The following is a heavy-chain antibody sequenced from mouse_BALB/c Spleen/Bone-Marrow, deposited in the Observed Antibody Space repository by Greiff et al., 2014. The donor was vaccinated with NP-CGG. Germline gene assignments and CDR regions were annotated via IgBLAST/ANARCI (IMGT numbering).Heavy chain of an antibody. CDR3: ARGRGWYFDY. CDR2: IYPGDGDT. J-gene: IGHJ2*01. D-gene: IGHD2-3*01. V-gene: IGHV1-80*01. CDR1: GYAFSNYW. Sequence: VQLQQSGAELVRPGSSVKISCKASGYAFSNYWMNWVKRRPGQGLEWIGQIYPGDGDTNYNGKFKGEATLTADKSSSTAYMQLSSLTSEDSAVYFCARGRGWYFDYWGQGTTLTVSS.